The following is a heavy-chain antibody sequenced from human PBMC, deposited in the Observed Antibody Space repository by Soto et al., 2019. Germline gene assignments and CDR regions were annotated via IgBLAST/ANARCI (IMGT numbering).Heavy chain of an antibody. V-gene: IGHV4-59*01. J-gene: IGHJ6*02. CDR2: IYYSGST. CDR3: ARGGYDFWSGYYLSYYYGMDV. D-gene: IGHD3-3*01. CDR1: GGSISSYY. Sequence: SETLSLTCTVSGGSISSYYWSWVRQPPGKGLEWIGYIYYSGSTNYNPSLKSRVTISVDTSKNQFSLKLSSVTAADTAVYYCARGGYDFWSGYYLSYYYGMDVWGQGTTVTVSS.